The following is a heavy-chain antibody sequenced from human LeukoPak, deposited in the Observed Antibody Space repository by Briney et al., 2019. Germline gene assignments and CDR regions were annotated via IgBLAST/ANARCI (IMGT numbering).Heavy chain of an antibody. D-gene: IGHD6-6*01. V-gene: IGHV3-7*01. CDR2: IKQDGSEK. CDR3: ARDKHSSSSCFDY. Sequence: PGGSLRLSCAASGFTFSSYWMSWVRQAPGKGLEWVANIKQDGSEKYYVDSVKGRFAISRDNAKSSLYLQMNSLRAEDTAVYYCARDKHSSSSCFDYWGQGTLVTVSS. J-gene: IGHJ4*02. CDR1: GFTFSSYW.